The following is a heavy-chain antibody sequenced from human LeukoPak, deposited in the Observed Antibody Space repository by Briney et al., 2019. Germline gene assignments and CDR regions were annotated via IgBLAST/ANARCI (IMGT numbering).Heavy chain of an antibody. CDR3: ARDLYRIVVVPHYFDY. CDR1: GFTFSSYW. Sequence: GRSLRLSCAASGFTFSSYWMSWVRQAPGKGLEWVANIKKDGSEKYYVDSVKGRFTISRDNAKNSLYLQMNSLRAEDTAVYYCARDLYRIVVVPHYFDYWGQGTLVTVSS. CDR2: IKKDGSEK. J-gene: IGHJ4*02. V-gene: IGHV3-7*01. D-gene: IGHD3-22*01.